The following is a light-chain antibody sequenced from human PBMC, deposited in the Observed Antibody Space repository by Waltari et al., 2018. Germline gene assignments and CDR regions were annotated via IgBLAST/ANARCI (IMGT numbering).Light chain of an antibody. CDR1: SSDVGSYNL. Sequence: QSALTQPASVSGSPGQSITISCTGTSSDVGSYNLVSWYQQHPGKAPKLMIYEVSKRRSGVSNRFAGSKSGNTASLTISGLQAEDEADYYCCSYAGSRWYVFGTGTKVTVL. CDR2: EVS. V-gene: IGLV2-23*02. J-gene: IGLJ1*01. CDR3: CSYAGSRWYV.